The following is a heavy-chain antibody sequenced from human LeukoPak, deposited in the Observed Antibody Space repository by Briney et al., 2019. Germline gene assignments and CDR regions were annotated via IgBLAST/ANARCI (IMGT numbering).Heavy chain of an antibody. Sequence: SETLSLTCAVSGYPISSGYYWGWIRQPPGKGLEWIGSIYHSGSTYYSPSLKSRVTISVDTSKNQFSLKLSSVTAADTAVYYCARHGDGYNLDYWGQGTLVTVSS. CDR2: IYHSGST. V-gene: IGHV4-38-2*01. D-gene: IGHD5-24*01. CDR1: GYPISSGYY. CDR3: ARHGDGYNLDY. J-gene: IGHJ4*02.